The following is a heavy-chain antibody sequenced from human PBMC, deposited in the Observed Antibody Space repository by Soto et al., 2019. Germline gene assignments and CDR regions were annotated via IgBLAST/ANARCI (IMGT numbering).Heavy chain of an antibody. CDR2: IYTGGTT. CDR3: ARDFRLGGFGEFDL. CDR1: GFNFSNNY. D-gene: IGHD3-10*01. Sequence: EVQLVESGGGLVQPGGFLRLSCVASGFNFSNNYMSWVRQTPGTGLEWVSVIYTGGTTYYADSVRGRFTVSRQNSKSTLYLQMNSLRSEDTAVYYWARDFRLGGFGEFDLWGRGTLVTVSS. J-gene: IGHJ2*01. V-gene: IGHV3-53*04.